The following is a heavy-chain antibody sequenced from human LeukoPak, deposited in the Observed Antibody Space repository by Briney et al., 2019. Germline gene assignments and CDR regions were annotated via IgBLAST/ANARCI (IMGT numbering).Heavy chain of an antibody. CDR1: GFTFSSYA. Sequence: QPGGSLRLSCAASGFTFSSYAMHWVRQAPGKGLEWVAVISYDGSNKYYADSVKGRFTISRDNSKNTLYLQMNSLRAEDTAVYYCAREGGQQLILSYYYYYYGMDVWGQGTTVTVSS. CDR2: ISYDGSNK. D-gene: IGHD6-13*01. V-gene: IGHV3-30-3*01. J-gene: IGHJ6*02. CDR3: AREGGQQLILSYYYYYYGMDV.